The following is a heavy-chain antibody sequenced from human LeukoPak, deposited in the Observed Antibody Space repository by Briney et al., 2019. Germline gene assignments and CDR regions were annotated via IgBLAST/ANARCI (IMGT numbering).Heavy chain of an antibody. V-gene: IGHV3-21*01. CDR2: ISSSSSYI. Sequence: SGGSLRLSCAASGFTFSSYSMNWVRQAPGKGLEWVSSISSSSSYIYYADSVKGRVTISRDNAKNSLYLQMNSLRAEDTAVYYCARRPAAGTDYWGQGTLVTVSS. J-gene: IGHJ4*02. D-gene: IGHD6-13*01. CDR3: ARRPAAGTDY. CDR1: GFTFSSYS.